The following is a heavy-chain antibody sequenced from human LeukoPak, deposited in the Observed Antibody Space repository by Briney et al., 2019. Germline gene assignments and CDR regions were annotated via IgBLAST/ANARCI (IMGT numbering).Heavy chain of an antibody. CDR2: ISSSSSYI. J-gene: IGHJ3*02. D-gene: IGHD3-22*01. CDR3: AAFDSSAPDAFDI. CDR1: GFTFSSYS. V-gene: IGHV3-21*01. Sequence: SRGSLRLSCAASGFTFSSYSVNWLRQAPGKGLEWVSSISSSSSYIYYADSVKGRFTISRDNAKNSLYLQMNSLRAEDTAVYYCAAFDSSAPDAFDIWGQGTMVTGSS.